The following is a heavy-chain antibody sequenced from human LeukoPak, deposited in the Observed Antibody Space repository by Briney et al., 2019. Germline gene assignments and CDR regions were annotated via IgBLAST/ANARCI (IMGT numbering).Heavy chain of an antibody. CDR2: IYYSGST. J-gene: IGHJ3*02. V-gene: IGHV4-59*11. CDR1: GGSISSHY. Sequence: SETLSLTCTVSGGSISSHYRSWIRQPPGKGLEWIGYIYYSGSTNYNPSLKSRVTISVDTSKNQFSLKLSSVTAADTAVYYCARVRQLAPDTGAIDIWGQGTMVTVSS. CDR3: ARVRQLAPDTGAIDI. D-gene: IGHD6-6*01.